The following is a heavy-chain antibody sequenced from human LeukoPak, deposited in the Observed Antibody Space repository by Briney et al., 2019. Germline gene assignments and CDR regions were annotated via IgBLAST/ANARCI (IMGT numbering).Heavy chain of an antibody. CDR3: ARGATAMGTDFDY. V-gene: IGHV4-34*01. J-gene: IGHJ4*02. Sequence: SETLSLTCAVSGGSFSGYSWSWVRQPPGKGLEWIGGINHIVGTTYNPSLKSRVTISVDTSKNQFSLKLSSVTAADTAAYYCARGATAMGTDFDYWGQGTLVTVSS. CDR2: INHIVGT. CDR1: GGSFSGYS. D-gene: IGHD5-18*01.